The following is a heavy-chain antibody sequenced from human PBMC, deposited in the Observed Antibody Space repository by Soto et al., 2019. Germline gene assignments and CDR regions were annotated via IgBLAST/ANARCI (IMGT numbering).Heavy chain of an antibody. Sequence: QVQLQESGPGLVKPSETLSLTCTVSGGSVSSGSYYWSWIRQPPGKGLEWIGYIYYSGSTNYNPSLKSRVTISVDTSKNHFSLKLSSVTAADTAVYYCARAERAAAYYYWGQGTLVTVSS. CDR3: ARAERAAAYYY. J-gene: IGHJ4*02. CDR2: IYYSGST. V-gene: IGHV4-61*01. D-gene: IGHD6-13*01. CDR1: GGSVSSGSYY.